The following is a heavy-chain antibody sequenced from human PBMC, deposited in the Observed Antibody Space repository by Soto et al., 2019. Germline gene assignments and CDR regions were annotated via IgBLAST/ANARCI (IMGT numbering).Heavy chain of an antibody. J-gene: IGHJ3*02. D-gene: IGHD4-17*01. CDR2: IIPILGIA. CDR3: ARGLLGLHDYGGDAFDI. V-gene: IGHV1-69*02. Sequence: QVQLVQSGAEVKKPGSSVKVSCKASGGTFSSYTISWVRQAPGQGLEWMGRIIPILGIANYAQKFQGRVTITADKSTSTAYMELSSLRSEDTAVYYCARGLLGLHDYGGDAFDIWGQGTMVTVSS. CDR1: GGTFSSYT.